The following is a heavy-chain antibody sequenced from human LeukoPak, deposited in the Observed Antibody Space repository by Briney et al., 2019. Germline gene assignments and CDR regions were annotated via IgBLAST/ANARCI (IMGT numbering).Heavy chain of an antibody. CDR2: IWYDGDNK. J-gene: IGHJ5*02. V-gene: IGHV3-33*01. CDR3: ARDQDGEVGAPLFDP. D-gene: IGHD1-26*01. Sequence: PGRSLRLSCGASGFTFSSYGMHWVRQAPGRGLEWVAVIWYDGDNKYYADSVKGRFTISRDNSKNTLYLQMNSLRAEDTAVYYCARDQDGEVGAPLFDPWGQGTLVTVSS. CDR1: GFTFSSYG.